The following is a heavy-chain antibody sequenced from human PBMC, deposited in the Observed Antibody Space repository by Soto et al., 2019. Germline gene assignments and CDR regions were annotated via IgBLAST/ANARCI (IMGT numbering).Heavy chain of an antibody. Sequence: SETLSLTCAVYGGSFSGYYWSWIRQPPGKGLEWIGEINHSGSTNYNPSLKSRVTISVDTSKNQFSLKLSSVTAADTAVYYCALGGRYDSSGYYFDYWGQGTLVTVSS. CDR1: GGSFSGYY. V-gene: IGHV4-34*01. J-gene: IGHJ4*02. CDR2: INHSGST. D-gene: IGHD3-22*01. CDR3: ALGGRYDSSGYYFDY.